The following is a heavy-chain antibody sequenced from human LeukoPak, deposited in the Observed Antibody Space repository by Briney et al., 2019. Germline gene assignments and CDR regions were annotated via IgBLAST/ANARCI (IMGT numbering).Heavy chain of an antibody. CDR3: ARDSSGGRLDY. D-gene: IGHD3-16*01. V-gene: IGHV1-69*05. Sequence: EASVKVSCKASGGTFSSYAISWVRQAPGQGLEWMGGIIPIFGTANYAQKFQGRVTITTDESTSTAYMELSSLRSEDTAVYYCARDSSGGRLDYWGQGTLLTVSS. CDR2: IIPIFGTA. CDR1: GGTFSSYA. J-gene: IGHJ4*02.